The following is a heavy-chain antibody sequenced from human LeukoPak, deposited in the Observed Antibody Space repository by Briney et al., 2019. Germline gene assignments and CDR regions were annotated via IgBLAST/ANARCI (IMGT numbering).Heavy chain of an antibody. CDR1: GGTFSSYA. V-gene: IGHV1-69*13. CDR2: IIPIFGTA. CDR3: ARGTTAAAAHDAFDI. D-gene: IGHD6-13*01. J-gene: IGHJ3*02. Sequence: GASVKVSCKASGGTFSSYAISWVRQAPGQGLEWMGGIIPIFGTANYAQKFQGRVTITADESTSTAYMELSSLRSEDTAVYYCARGTTAAAAHDAFDIWGQGTMVTVSS.